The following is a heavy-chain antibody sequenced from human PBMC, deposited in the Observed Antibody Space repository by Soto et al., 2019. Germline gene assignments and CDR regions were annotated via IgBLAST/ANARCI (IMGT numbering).Heavy chain of an antibody. CDR1: GYTFTSYD. Sequence: QVQLVQSGAEVKKPGASVKVSCKASGYTFTSYDINWVRQATGQGLEWMGWMNPNSGNTGYAQKFQGRVTMTRNTSISTAYMELSSLRSEDTAVYYCARGVAARLARKYNWFDPWGQGTLVTVSS. V-gene: IGHV1-8*01. CDR3: ARGVAARLARKYNWFDP. J-gene: IGHJ5*02. D-gene: IGHD6-6*01. CDR2: MNPNSGNT.